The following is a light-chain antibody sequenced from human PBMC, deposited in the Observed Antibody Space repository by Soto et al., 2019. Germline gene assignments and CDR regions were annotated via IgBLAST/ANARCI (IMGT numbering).Light chain of an antibody. J-gene: IGKJ1*01. CDR1: QSVSNSY. Sequence: EIVLTQSPGTLSLSPGERATLSCRASQSVSNSYLAWYQQKPGQAPRLRIYGASSRSTGIPDRFSGSGSGTDFALTISRLETEDLAVYHCQQYGGSPWTFGQGTKVEIK. CDR3: QQYGGSPWT. V-gene: IGKV3-20*01. CDR2: GAS.